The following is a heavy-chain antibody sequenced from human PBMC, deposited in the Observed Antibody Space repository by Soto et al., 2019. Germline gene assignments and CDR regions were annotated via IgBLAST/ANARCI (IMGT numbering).Heavy chain of an antibody. D-gene: IGHD2-2*01. CDR2: IIPIFDTA. CDR3: ARHDCISTSCYYYYYYSMDV. V-gene: IGHV1-69*12. J-gene: IGHJ6*02. Sequence: QVQLVQSGAEVKKPGSSVKVSCKTSGGTFSSYAISWVRQAPGQGLEWMGGIIPIFDTANYAQKFQGRVTITADESXXTXSXXLSSLRSEDTAVYYCARHDCISTSCYYYYYYSMDVWGQGTTVTVSS. CDR1: GGTFSSYA.